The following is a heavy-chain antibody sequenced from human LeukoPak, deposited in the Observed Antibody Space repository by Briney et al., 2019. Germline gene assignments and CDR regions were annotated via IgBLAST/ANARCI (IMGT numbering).Heavy chain of an antibody. Sequence: PSSTLSPTCVVGGGSTSDFIWCFIRKPPKGGVEWGGIISYSGSAYYNPSLKSRAAISLHPPNNEFSLRLTSVTAADTAIYYCARHPPYCSGATCNAGLDVWGQGTTVPVSS. V-gene: IGHV4-59*08. J-gene: IGHJ6*02. CDR3: ARHPPYCSGATCNAGLDV. CDR2: ISYSGSA. D-gene: IGHD2-15*01. CDR1: GGSTSDFI.